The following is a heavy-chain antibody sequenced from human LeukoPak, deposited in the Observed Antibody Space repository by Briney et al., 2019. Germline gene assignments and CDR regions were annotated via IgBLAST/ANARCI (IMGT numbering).Heavy chain of an antibody. J-gene: IGHJ6*03. V-gene: IGHV1-2*06. CDR3: ARKAGYKDFYYYYYYMDV. CDR2: INPNSGGT. Sequence: ASVKVSCKAFGYTFTGYYMHWVRQAPGQGLEWMGRINPNSGGTNYAQKFQGRVTMTRDTSISTAYMELSRLRSDDTAVYYCARKAGYKDFYYYYYYMDVWGKGTTVTVSS. D-gene: IGHD5-24*01. CDR1: GYTFTGYY.